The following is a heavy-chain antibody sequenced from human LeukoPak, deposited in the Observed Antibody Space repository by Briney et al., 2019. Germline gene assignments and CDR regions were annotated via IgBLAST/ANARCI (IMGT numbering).Heavy chain of an antibody. CDR2: IRSSGSSI. D-gene: IGHD2-15*01. CDR3: ARSFCSGGYCYHYFDY. J-gene: IGHJ4*02. V-gene: IGHV3-48*03. Sequence: QPGGSLRLSCVASGFTFSTYERNWVRQAPGKGLEWLSYIRSSGSSIYYADSVKGRFTISRDNAKNSLYLQMNSLRAEDTAVYYCARSFCSGGYCYHYFDYWGQGTLVTVSS. CDR1: GFTFSTYE.